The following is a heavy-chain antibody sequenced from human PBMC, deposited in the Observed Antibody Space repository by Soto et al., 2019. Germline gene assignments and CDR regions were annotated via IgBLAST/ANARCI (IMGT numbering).Heavy chain of an antibody. CDR3: GREGWFHP. Sequence: QVQLVQSGAEVKKPGSSVKVSCKASGGTFSSYAISWVRQAPGQGLEWMGGIIPIFGTANYAQKFQGRVTISADETHNTAYKGVSSLESEDTAVEYCGREGWFHPWGQGTPVTVS. CDR1: GGTFSSYA. V-gene: IGHV1-69*01. J-gene: IGHJ5*01. CDR2: IIPIFGTA.